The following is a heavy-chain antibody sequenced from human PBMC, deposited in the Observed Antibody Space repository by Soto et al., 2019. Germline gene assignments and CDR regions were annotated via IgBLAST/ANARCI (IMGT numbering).Heavy chain of an antibody. CDR3: ARNFRNGEPPFDY. CDR1: GGTFSSYI. V-gene: IGHV1-69*06. Sequence: QVQLVQSGAEVKKPGSSVKVSCKASGGTFSSYIISWVRQASGQGLEWMGGIIPIFGTANYAQNFQGRVTITADKSTSTAYMELSSLRSEDTAVYYCARNFRNGEPPFDYWGQGTLVTVSS. J-gene: IGHJ4*02. D-gene: IGHD3-3*01. CDR2: IIPIFGTA.